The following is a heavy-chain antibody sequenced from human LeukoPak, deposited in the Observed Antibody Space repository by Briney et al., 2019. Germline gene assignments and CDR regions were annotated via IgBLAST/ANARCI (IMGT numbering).Heavy chain of an antibody. Sequence: PGRSLRLSCAASGFTFSSYGMHWVRQAPGKGLEWVAVISYDGSNKYYADSVKGRFTISRDNSKNTLYLQMNSLRAEDTAVYYCARDIFPGYYDSSGPQSYWGQGTLVTVSS. CDR3: ARDIFPGYYDSSGPQSY. D-gene: IGHD3-22*01. CDR2: ISYDGSNK. J-gene: IGHJ4*02. V-gene: IGHV3-30*19. CDR1: GFTFSSYG.